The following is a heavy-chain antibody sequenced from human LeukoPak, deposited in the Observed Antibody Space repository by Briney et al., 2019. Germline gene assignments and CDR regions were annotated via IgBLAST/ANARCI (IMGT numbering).Heavy chain of an antibody. V-gene: IGHV3-48*03. CDR3: GRDGYCSSGSCHPFDY. J-gene: IGHJ4*02. CDR1: GFTFSSYE. D-gene: IGHD2-15*01. Sequence: GGSLRLSCAASGFTFSSYEMNWVRQAPGKGLEWVSYIISSGSTIYYADSVKGRFTISRDNAKNSLYLQMNSRRVEHTAVYYCGRDGYCSSGSCHPFDYWGQGTLVTVSS. CDR2: IISSGSTI.